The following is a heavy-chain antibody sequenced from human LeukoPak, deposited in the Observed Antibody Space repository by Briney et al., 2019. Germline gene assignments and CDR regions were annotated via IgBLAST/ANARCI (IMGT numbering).Heavy chain of an antibody. CDR3: AKDGEGYYDFWSGYYGPFDY. Sequence: PAGSLRLSCAASAFTFRSYAMSWVRQAPGKGPEWVPALSGSGGSTYYADSVKGRFTISRDNSKNTLYLQMNSLRAEDTAVYYCAKDGEGYYDFWSGYYGPFDYWGQETLVTVSS. CDR1: AFTFRSYA. D-gene: IGHD3-3*01. J-gene: IGHJ4*02. V-gene: IGHV3-23*01. CDR2: LSGSGGST.